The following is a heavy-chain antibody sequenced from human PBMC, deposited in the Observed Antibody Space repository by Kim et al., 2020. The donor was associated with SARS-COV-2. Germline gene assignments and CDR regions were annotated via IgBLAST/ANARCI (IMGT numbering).Heavy chain of an antibody. CDR3: ARDWGGGSYYLYY. Sequence: SETLSLTCTVSGGSISSGSYYWRWIRQPAGKGLEWIGRIYTSGSTNYNPSLKSRVTISVDTSKNQFSLKLSSVTAADTAVYYCARDWGGGSYYLYYWGQGNLVTVSS. D-gene: IGHD1-26*01. CDR1: GGSISSGSYY. V-gene: IGHV4-61*02. J-gene: IGHJ4*02. CDR2: IYTSGST.